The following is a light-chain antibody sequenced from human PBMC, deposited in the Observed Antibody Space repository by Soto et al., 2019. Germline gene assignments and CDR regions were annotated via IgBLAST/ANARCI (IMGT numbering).Light chain of an antibody. Sequence: QSVLTQPPSASGSPGQSVTISCTGTSSDVGGYSYVSWYQQHPGKAPKLMIYEVSKRPSGVPDRFSGSKSGNTASLIVSGLQTDDEADYYCSSYAGSNNLVFGGGTKLTVL. CDR2: EVS. CDR1: SSDVGGYSY. V-gene: IGLV2-8*01. J-gene: IGLJ3*02. CDR3: SSYAGSNNLV.